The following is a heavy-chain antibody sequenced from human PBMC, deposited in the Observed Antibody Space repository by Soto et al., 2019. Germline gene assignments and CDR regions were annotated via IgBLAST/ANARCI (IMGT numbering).Heavy chain of an antibody. J-gene: IGHJ5*02. CDR2: INHSGST. D-gene: IGHD1-20*01. V-gene: IGHV4-34*01. Sequence: SETLSLTCAVYGGSFSGYYWSWIRQPPGKGLEWIGEINHSGSTNYNPSLKSRVTISVDTSKNQFSLKLSSVTAADTAVYYCARGAITGRVISWFDPWGQGTLVTVSS. CDR1: GGSFSGYY. CDR3: ARGAITGRVISWFDP.